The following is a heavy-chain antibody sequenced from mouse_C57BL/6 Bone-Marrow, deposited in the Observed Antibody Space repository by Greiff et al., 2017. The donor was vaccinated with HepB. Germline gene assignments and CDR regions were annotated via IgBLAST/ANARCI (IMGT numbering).Heavy chain of an antibody. J-gene: IGHJ2*01. V-gene: IGHV1-81*01. CDR2: IYPRSGNT. Sequence: QVQLQQSGAELARPGASVKLSCKASGYTFTSYGISWVKQRTGQGLEWIGEIYPRSGNTYYNEKFKGKATLTADKSSSTAYMELRSLTSEDSAVYFCARDYYYGRGYYFDYWGQVTTLTVSS. CDR3: ARDYYYGRGYYFDY. D-gene: IGHD1-1*01. CDR1: GYTFTSYG.